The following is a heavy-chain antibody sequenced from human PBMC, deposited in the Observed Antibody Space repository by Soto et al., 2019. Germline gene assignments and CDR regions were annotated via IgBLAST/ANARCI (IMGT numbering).Heavy chain of an antibody. Sequence: QVPLVQSGAEVKKPGASVKVSCKASGYTFTSYGINWVRQAPGQGLEWMGWISAYNGNTHYAQKLQGRVTMTTDTSTSTAYRELRSLRSDDTAVYYCARVQSGYDFAYWGQGTLVTVSS. CDR3: ARVQSGYDFAY. J-gene: IGHJ4*02. D-gene: IGHD5-12*01. CDR1: GYTFTSYG. CDR2: ISAYNGNT. V-gene: IGHV1-18*01.